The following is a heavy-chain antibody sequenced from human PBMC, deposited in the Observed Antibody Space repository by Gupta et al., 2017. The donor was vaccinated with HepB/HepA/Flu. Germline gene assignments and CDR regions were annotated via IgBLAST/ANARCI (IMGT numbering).Heavy chain of an antibody. CDR3: ARRGEYYDFWSGYFHWFDP. D-gene: IGHD3-3*01. Sequence: QVQLQESGPGLVKPSETLSLTCTVSGGSISSYYWSWIRQPPGKGLEWIGYIHYSGSTNYNPSLKSRVTISVDTSKNQFSLKLSSVTAADTAVYYCARRGEYYDFWSGYFHWFDPWGQGTLVTVSS. CDR2: IHYSGST. J-gene: IGHJ5*02. V-gene: IGHV4-59*01. CDR1: GGSISSYY.